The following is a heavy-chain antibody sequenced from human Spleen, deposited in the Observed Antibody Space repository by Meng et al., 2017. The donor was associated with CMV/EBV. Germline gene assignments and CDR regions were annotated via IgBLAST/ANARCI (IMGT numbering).Heavy chain of an antibody. D-gene: IGHD3-3*01. CDR2: INPNSGGT. V-gene: IGHV1-2*02. CDR1: GYTFTAYY. CDR3: ARESRFSEWLLFSP. Sequence: ASVKVSCKASGYTFTAYYMHWVRQAPGQGLEWMGWINPNSGGTKYAQKFQGRVAMTRDTSISTAYMELSRLRSADTAVYYCARESRFSEWLLFSPWGQGTLVTVSS. J-gene: IGHJ5*02.